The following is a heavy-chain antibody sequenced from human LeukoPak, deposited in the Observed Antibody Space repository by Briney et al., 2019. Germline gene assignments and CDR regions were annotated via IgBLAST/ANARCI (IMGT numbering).Heavy chain of an antibody. CDR2: INRGGDT. CDR1: GGSFSGYY. Sequence: SETLSLTCAVYGGSFSGYYWTWIRQPPGKGLEWIGEINRGGDTNYNPSLKSRVTISVDTSKTQVSLKLSSVTAADTAVYYCARGVGSGSSFFNSGQGTLVTVSS. CDR3: ARGVGSGSSFFN. V-gene: IGHV4-34*01. J-gene: IGHJ1*01. D-gene: IGHD1-26*01.